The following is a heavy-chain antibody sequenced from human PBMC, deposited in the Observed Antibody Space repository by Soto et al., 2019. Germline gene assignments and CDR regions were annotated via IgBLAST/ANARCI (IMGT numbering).Heavy chain of an antibody. CDR3: AKMGALIAPSPL. V-gene: IGHV3-66*01. Sequence: GGSLRLSCAASGFTVSSNYMTWVRQAPGKGLEWVSVFSSGGGTYYADSVKGRFTISRDDSKNALYLQMNSLRAEDAAVYYCAKMGALIAPSPLWGQGTLVTVSS. CDR1: GFTVSSNY. CDR2: FSSGGGT. J-gene: IGHJ4*02. D-gene: IGHD2-21*01.